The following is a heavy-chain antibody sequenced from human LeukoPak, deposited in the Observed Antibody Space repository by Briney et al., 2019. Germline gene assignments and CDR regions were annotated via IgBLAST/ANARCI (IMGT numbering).Heavy chain of an antibody. CDR2: IRYDGSNK. Sequence: GGSLRLSCAASGFTFSSCGMHWVRQAPGKGLEWVAFIRYDGSNKYYADSVKGRFTISRDNSKNTLYLQMNSLRAEDTAVYYCAKDGLAPGYSSSWVDYWGQGTLVTVSS. CDR1: GFTFSSCG. CDR3: AKDGLAPGYSSSWVDY. J-gene: IGHJ4*02. D-gene: IGHD6-13*01. V-gene: IGHV3-30*02.